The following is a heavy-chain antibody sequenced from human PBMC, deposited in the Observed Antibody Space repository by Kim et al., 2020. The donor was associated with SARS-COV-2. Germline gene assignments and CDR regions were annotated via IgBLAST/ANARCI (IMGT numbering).Heavy chain of an antibody. CDR3: AILGGYSGYDMEGDY. Sequence: DSVKGRFTISRDNSKNTLYLQMNSLRAEDTAVYYCAILGGYSGYDMEGDYWGQGTLVTVSS. D-gene: IGHD5-12*01. V-gene: IGHV3-23*01. J-gene: IGHJ4*02.